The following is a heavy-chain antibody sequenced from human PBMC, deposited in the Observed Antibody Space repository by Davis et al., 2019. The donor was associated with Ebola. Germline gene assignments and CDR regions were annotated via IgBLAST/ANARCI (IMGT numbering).Heavy chain of an antibody. CDR1: GYTFTSYG. V-gene: IGHV1-18*01. CDR2: ISAYNGNT. CDR3: ARASDHSVAAAGFYFDY. J-gene: IGHJ4*02. D-gene: IGHD6-13*01. Sequence: ASVKVSCKASGYTFTSYGISWVRQAPGQGLEWMGWISAYNGNTNYAQKFQGRVTITADESTSTAYMELSSLRSEDTAVYYCARASDHSVAAAGFYFDYWGQGTLVTVSS.